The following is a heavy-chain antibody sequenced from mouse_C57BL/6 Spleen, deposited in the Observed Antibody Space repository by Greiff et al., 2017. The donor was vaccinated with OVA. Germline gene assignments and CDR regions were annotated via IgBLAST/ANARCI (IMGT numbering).Heavy chain of an antibody. J-gene: IGHJ3*01. Sequence: EVQLVESGGGLVKPGGSLKLSCAASGFTFSSYTMSWVRQTPEKRLEWVATISGGGGNTYYPDSVKGRFTISRDNAKNTLYLQRSSLRSEDTALYYCARPHYYGSSYALAYWGQGTLVTVSA. CDR1: GFTFSSYT. CDR3: ARPHYYGSSYALAY. CDR2: ISGGGGNT. D-gene: IGHD1-1*01. V-gene: IGHV5-9*01.